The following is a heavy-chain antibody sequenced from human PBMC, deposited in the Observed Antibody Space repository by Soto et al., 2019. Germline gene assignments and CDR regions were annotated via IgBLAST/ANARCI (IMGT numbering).Heavy chain of an antibody. J-gene: IGHJ5*02. CDR2: VYYTGTT. CDR3: ASHSWYLGDNFFRP. D-gene: IGHD6-13*01. Sequence: SETLSLPRTGSGVPGRNRPFLWGWVRQAPGRGMEWIGSVYYTGTTYYSPSFEGRVAISVGTSKNEFSLILTSVTASDTAVYFCASHSWYLGDNFFRPWGQG. CDR1: GVPGRNRPFL. V-gene: IGHV4-39*01.